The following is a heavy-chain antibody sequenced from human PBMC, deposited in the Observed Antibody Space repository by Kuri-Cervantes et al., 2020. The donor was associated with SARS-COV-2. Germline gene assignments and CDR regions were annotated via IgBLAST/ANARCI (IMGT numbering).Heavy chain of an antibody. V-gene: IGHV3-23*01. Sequence: GESLKISCAASGFTFSSYAMSWVRQAPGKGLGWVSAISGSGGSIYYADSVKGRFTISRDDAKNTLSLQMNSLSAEDTAVYFCARVETSHYSSYYMDVWGKGTTVTVSS. CDR1: GFTFSSYA. CDR3: ARVETSHYSSYYMDV. J-gene: IGHJ6*03. CDR2: ISGSGGSI.